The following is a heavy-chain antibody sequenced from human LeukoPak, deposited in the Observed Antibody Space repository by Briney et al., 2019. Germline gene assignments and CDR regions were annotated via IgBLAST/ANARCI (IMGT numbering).Heavy chain of an antibody. Sequence: GRSLRLSCAASGFTFSSYAMHWVRQAPGKGLEWVSSISTTGGNTYYADSVKGRFTISRDKSENTMFLQMNSLRAEDTAVYYCAKDAMAGTGTFDYWGQGTLVTVSS. CDR2: ISTTGGNT. CDR3: AKDAMAGTGTFDY. J-gene: IGHJ4*02. V-gene: IGHV3-23*01. CDR1: GFTFSSYA. D-gene: IGHD6-19*01.